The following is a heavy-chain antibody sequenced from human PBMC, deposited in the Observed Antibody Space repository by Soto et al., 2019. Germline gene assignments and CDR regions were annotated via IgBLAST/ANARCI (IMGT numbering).Heavy chain of an antibody. CDR3: ARDTPYYDFWSGYYTSLYNWFDP. D-gene: IGHD3-3*01. CDR1: GGSISSSSYY. J-gene: IGHJ5*02. Sequence: SETLSLTCTVSGGSISSSSYYWGWIRQPPGKGLEWIGSIYYSGSTYYNPSLKSRVTISVDTSKNQFSLKLSSVTAADTAVYYCARDTPYYDFWSGYYTSLYNWFDPWGQGTLVTVS. CDR2: IYYSGST. V-gene: IGHV4-39*02.